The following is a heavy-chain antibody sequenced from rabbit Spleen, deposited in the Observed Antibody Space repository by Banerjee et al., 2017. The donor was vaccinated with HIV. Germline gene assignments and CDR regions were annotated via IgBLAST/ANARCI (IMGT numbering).Heavy chain of an antibody. Sequence: QEQLVESGGGLVKPGASLTLTCTASGFSFSSGYDMCWVRQAPGKGLEWITCIAISSGSTYYASWAKGRFSISKTSSTTVTLQMTSLTAADTATYFCARADPTVAGSFFRTVGYFNLWGPGTLVTVS. CDR2: IAISSGST. D-gene: IGHD4-1*01. CDR3: ARADPTVAGSFFRTVGYFNL. V-gene: IGHV1S45*01. J-gene: IGHJ4*01. CDR1: GFSFSSGYD.